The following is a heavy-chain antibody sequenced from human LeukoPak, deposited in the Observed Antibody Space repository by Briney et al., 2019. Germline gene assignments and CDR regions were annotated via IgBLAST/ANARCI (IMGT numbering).Heavy chain of an antibody. Sequence: SETLSLTCTLSGGSISSGTYYWAWIRQPPGKGLVWIGSIYDYGRTYYKPSLKSRVTITVHTSKTQFSLKLSTITAADTAIYYCARHSGYDSRYFDYWGQGTLVAVSS. CDR3: ARHSGYDSRYFDY. D-gene: IGHD5-12*01. V-gene: IGHV4-39*01. CDR2: IYDYGRT. J-gene: IGHJ4*02. CDR1: GGSISSGTYY.